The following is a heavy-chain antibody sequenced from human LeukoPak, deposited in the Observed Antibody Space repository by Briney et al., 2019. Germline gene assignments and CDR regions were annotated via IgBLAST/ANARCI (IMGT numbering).Heavy chain of an antibody. J-gene: IGHJ4*02. CDR1: GFTFDDYA. CDR3: SKCGSRSYDSGAFLGY. D-gene: IGHD3-22*01. CDR2: ISWNSGSI. V-gene: IGHV3-9*01. Sequence: PGGSLRLSCAASGFTFDDYAMHWVRQAPGTGLEWVSGISWNSGSIGYADSVKGRFTISRGNAKNSLYLQMNSLRAEDTALYYWSKCGSRSYDSGAFLGYWGQGTLVTVSS.